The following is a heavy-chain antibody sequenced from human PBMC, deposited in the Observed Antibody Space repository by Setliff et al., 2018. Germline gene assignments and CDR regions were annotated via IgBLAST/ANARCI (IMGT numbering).Heavy chain of an antibody. CDR2: ISSSSSYI. V-gene: IGHV3-21*05. J-gene: IGHJ4*02. D-gene: IGHD5-18*01. CDR3: ARDSVGYSYGYYFDY. Sequence: PGGSLRLSCAASGFTFSSYSMNWVRQAPGKGLEWVSYISSSSSYIYYADSVKGRFTISRDNAKNSLYLQMNSLRAEDTAVYYCARDSVGYSYGYYFDYWGQGTLVTVSS. CDR1: GFTFSSYS.